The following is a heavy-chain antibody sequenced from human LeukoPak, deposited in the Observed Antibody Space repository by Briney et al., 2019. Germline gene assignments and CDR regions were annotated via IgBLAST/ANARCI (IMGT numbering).Heavy chain of an antibody. CDR1: GFTFSSYA. CDR2: IRGSGGST. D-gene: IGHD4-17*01. CDR3: ARNYGDYVNWFDP. Sequence: GGSLRLSCAASGFTFSSYAMSWVRQAPGKGLEWVSAIRGSGGSTYYADSVKGRFTISRDNSKNTLYLQMNSLRAEDTAVYYCARNYGDYVNWFDPWGQGTLVTVSS. J-gene: IGHJ5*02. V-gene: IGHV3-23*01.